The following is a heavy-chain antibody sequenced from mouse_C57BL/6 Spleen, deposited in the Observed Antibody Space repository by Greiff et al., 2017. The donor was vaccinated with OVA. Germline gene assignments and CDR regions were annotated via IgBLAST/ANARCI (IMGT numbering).Heavy chain of an antibody. Sequence: VKLMESGPELVKPGASVKISCKASGYAFSSSWMNWVKQRPGKGLEWIGRIYPGDGDTNYNGKFKGKATLTADKSSSTAYMQLSSLTSEDSAVYFCAREIDGPYAMGYWGQGTSVTVSS. CDR3: AREIDGPYAMGY. CDR2: IYPGDGDT. CDR1: GYAFSSSW. V-gene: IGHV1-82*01. D-gene: IGHD2-3*01. J-gene: IGHJ4*01.